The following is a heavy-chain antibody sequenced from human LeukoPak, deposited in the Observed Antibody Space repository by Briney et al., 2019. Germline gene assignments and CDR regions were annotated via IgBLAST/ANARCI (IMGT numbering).Heavy chain of an antibody. CDR3: AKDAAAAGSAYYFEY. CDR1: GFTFSNYA. J-gene: IGHJ4*02. Sequence: GGSLRLSRAASGFTFSNYAMSWVRQAPGKGLEWVSVISGSGGITYYEDSVKGRFTISRDNSKNTLYLQMNSLRADDTAIYYCAKDAAAAGSAYYFEYWGQGTLVTVSS. D-gene: IGHD6-13*01. V-gene: IGHV3-23*01. CDR2: ISGSGGIT.